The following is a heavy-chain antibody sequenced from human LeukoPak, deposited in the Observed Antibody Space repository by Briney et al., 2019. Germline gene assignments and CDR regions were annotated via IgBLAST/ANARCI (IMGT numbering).Heavy chain of an antibody. J-gene: IGHJ2*01. CDR3: ASSGSSPRYFDL. CDR2: ISGSGGST. D-gene: IGHD1-26*01. Sequence: GGSLRLSCAASGFTFGSYAMSWVRQAPGKGLEWVSAISGSGGSTCYADSVKGRFTISRDNSKNTLYLQMNSLRAEDTAVYYCASSGSSPRYFDLWGRGTLVTVSS. CDR1: GFTFGSYA. V-gene: IGHV3-23*01.